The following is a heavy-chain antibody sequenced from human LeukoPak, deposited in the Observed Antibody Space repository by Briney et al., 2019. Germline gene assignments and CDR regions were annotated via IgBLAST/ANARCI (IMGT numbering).Heavy chain of an antibody. D-gene: IGHD2-15*01. V-gene: IGHV3-7*01. CDR3: ARDCRGIYCDY. CDR1: GFTFSSYW. J-gene: IGHJ4*02. Sequence: GGSLRLSCAASGFTFSSYWMSWVRQAPGKGLEGVANIKQGGREKYYVDSVKGRFTISRDNAKNALYLQMNSLRAEDTAVYYCARDCRGIYCDYWVQGTLAGVS. CDR2: IKQGGREK.